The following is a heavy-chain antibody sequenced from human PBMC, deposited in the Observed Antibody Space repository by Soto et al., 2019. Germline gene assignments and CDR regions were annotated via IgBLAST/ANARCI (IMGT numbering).Heavy chain of an antibody. V-gene: IGHV1-3*01. J-gene: IGHJ4*02. CDR1: GFTFNNYA. D-gene: IGHD6-19*01. CDR2: IHPANGNT. Sequence: VSVKVSCKASGFTFNNYAIYWVRQAPGQRLEWMGWIHPANGNTKYSQRFQGRVTITSDTSASTAYMEVSSLRSEDTAVYYCASRSSGWYFDYWGQGTLVTVSS. CDR3: ASRSSGWYFDY.